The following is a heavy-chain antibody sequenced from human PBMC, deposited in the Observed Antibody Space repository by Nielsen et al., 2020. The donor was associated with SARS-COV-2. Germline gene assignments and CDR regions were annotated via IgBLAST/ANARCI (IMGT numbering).Heavy chain of an antibody. CDR2: INPNSGGT. V-gene: IGHV1-2*04. CDR1: GYTFTGYY. CDR3: AREERAGDFGDWFDP. D-gene: IGHD3-16*01. Sequence: ASVKVSCKASGYTFTGYYMHWVRQAPGQGLEWMGWINPNSGGTNYAQKFQGWVTMTRDTSISTAYMELSRLRSDDTAVYYCAREERAGDFGDWFDPWGQGTLVTVSS. J-gene: IGHJ5*02.